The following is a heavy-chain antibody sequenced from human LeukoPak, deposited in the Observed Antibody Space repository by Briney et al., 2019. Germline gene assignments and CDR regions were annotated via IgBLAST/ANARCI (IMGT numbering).Heavy chain of an antibody. J-gene: IGHJ4*02. Sequence: PGGSLRLSCTVSGFTFSSYSMNWVRQAPGKGLEWVSHINGRSSDIYYADSVKGRFTISRDNSKNTLYLQMNSLRGDDTAVYYCANPQSRGYDYLDYWGQGPLVTVSS. CDR1: GFTFSSYS. CDR2: INGRSSDI. CDR3: ANPQSRGYDYLDY. V-gene: IGHV3-21*01. D-gene: IGHD5-12*01.